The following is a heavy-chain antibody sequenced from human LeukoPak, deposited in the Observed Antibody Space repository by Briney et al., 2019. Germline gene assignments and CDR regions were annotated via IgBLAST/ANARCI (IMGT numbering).Heavy chain of an antibody. CDR2: IIPIFGTA. J-gene: IGHJ4*02. D-gene: IGHD5-24*01. CDR1: GGTFSSYA. CDR3: ARTRDGYKFGFDY. Sequence: GSSVKVSCKASGGTFSSYAISWVRQAPGQGLEWMGGIIPIFGTANYAQKFQGRVTITTDESTSTAYMELSSLRSEDTAVYYCARTRDGYKFGFDYWGQGTLVTVSS. V-gene: IGHV1-69*05.